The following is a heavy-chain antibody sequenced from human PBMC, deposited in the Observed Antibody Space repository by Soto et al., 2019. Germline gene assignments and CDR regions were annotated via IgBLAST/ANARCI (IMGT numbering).Heavy chain of an antibody. V-gene: IGHV6-1*01. CDR1: VDSDSRNSAA. D-gene: IGHD1-1*01. CDR3: TRDRLGDGDNDY. J-gene: IGHJ4*02. CDR2: TYYRYNWYN. Sequence: SQTEALTEAICVDSDSRNSAAWGWSTQTPARGLEWLGRTYYRYNWYNNYPISVKSRITTTPATSKTQYSLQLNSVTPGDTAVYCGTRDRLGDGDNDYWGQGTLVTVSS.